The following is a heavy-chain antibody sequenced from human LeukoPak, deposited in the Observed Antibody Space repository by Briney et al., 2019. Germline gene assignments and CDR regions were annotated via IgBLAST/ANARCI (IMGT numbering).Heavy chain of an antibody. D-gene: IGHD6-13*01. J-gene: IGHJ4*02. CDR2: ISGSGSPI. CDR3: ARDSIQQQLVLEDRGYPYYFEH. CDR1: GFTFSSYE. V-gene: IGHV3-48*03. Sequence: GGSLRLSCAASGFTFSSYEMNWVRQAPGKGLEWVSYISGSGSPIYYADSVKGRFTISRDNAKNSLYLQMNSLRAEDTAVYYCARDSIQQQLVLEDRGYPYYFEHWGQGTLVTVSS.